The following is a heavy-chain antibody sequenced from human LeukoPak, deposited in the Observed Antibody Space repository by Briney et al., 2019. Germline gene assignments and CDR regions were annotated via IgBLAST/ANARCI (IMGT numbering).Heavy chain of an antibody. J-gene: IGHJ4*02. CDR3: ARGSGYCSSTSCYPRLFGSLDY. D-gene: IGHD2-2*01. V-gene: IGHV1-69*13. CDR2: IIPIFGTA. CDR1: GGTFSSYA. Sequence: ASVKVSCKASGGTFSSYAIGWVRQAPGQGLEWMGGIIPIFGTANYAQKFQGRVTITADESTSTAYMELSSLRSEDTAVYYCARGSGYCSSTSCYPRLFGSLDYWGQGTLVTVSS.